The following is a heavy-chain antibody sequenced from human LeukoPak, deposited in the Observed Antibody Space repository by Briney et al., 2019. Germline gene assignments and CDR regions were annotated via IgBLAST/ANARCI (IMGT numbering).Heavy chain of an antibody. J-gene: IGHJ6*03. CDR1: GYTFTGSY. D-gene: IGHD2-8*01. CDR3: ARGGLRVMVYRLYYMDV. CDR2: INPNSGGT. V-gene: IGHV1-2*02. Sequence: ASVKVSCKASGYTFTGSYMHWVRQAPGQGLEWMGWINPNSGGTNYAQKFRGRVTMTRDTSISTAYMELTRLRSDDTAVYYCARGGLRVMVYRLYYMDVWGKGTTVTVSS.